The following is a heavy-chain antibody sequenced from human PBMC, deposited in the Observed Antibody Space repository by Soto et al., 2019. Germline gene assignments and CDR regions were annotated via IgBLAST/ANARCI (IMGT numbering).Heavy chain of an antibody. CDR3: APHVYCSGGSCQYDAFAI. V-gene: IGHV3-23*01. D-gene: IGHD2-15*01. J-gene: IGHJ3*02. CDR1: GITFSNYM. Sequence: EVPVLESGRGLVQPGGSLRLSCEASGITFSNYMMTWIRQAPGKGLEWVSTITAGGDGTYYADSVKGRFTMSRETSKNTLYLQMNSLRAEDTAVYYCAPHVYCSGGSCQYDAFAIRGQGTMVTVSS. CDR2: ITAGGDGT.